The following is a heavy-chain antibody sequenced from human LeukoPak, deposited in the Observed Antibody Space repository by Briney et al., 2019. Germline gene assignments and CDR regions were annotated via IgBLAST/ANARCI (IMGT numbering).Heavy chain of an antibody. Sequence: GASVKVSCKASGGTFSSYAINWVRQAPGQGLEWMGGIIPIFNTANYAQKFQGRVTMTRDMSTSTVYMELSSLRSEDTAVYYCAILGLYDSSAYYHSFDYWGQGTLVTVSS. CDR3: AILGLYDSSAYYHSFDY. CDR2: IIPIFNTA. D-gene: IGHD3-22*01. CDR1: GGTFSSYA. V-gene: IGHV1-69*05. J-gene: IGHJ4*02.